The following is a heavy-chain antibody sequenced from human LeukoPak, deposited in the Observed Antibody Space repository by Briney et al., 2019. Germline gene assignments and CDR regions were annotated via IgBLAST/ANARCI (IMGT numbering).Heavy chain of an antibody. CDR2: IRSDGSNK. J-gene: IGHJ4*02. D-gene: IGHD6-19*01. CDR3: AKGRGWYFDY. Sequence: GGSLRLSCAASGFIFSDYVIHWVRQAPGKGLEWVAFIRSDGSNKYYADSVKGRFTISRDNSRNTLYLQMNSLRAEDTAVYYCAKGRGWYFDYWGQGTLVTVSS. CDR1: GFIFSDYV. V-gene: IGHV3-30*02.